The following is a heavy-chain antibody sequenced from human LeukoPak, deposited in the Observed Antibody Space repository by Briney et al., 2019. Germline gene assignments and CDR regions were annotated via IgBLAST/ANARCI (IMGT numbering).Heavy chain of an antibody. CDR2: INPNSGGT. Sequence: GASVKVSCKSSGYTFTGYYIHWVRQAPGQGLEWMGWINPNSGGTNYAQKFQGRVTMTRDTSISTAYMELSRLRSDDTAVYYCARDPDSSGYYYYYYMDVWGKGTTVTISS. D-gene: IGHD3-22*01. J-gene: IGHJ6*03. V-gene: IGHV1-2*02. CDR3: ARDPDSSGYYYYYYMDV. CDR1: GYTFTGYY.